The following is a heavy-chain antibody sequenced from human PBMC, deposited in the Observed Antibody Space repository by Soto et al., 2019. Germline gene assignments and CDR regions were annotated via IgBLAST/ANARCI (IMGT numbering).Heavy chain of an antibody. CDR2: ISGSGGST. J-gene: IGHJ2*01. Sequence: EVQLLESGGGLEQPGGSLRLSCAASGFIFSSYAMSWVRQAPGKGLEWVSVISGSGGSTYYADSVKGRFIISRDNSKNTLYLQMNSLRAEDTAVYYCANGAVGATWYFDLWGRGTLVTVSS. CDR1: GFIFSSYA. CDR3: ANGAVGATWYFDL. V-gene: IGHV3-23*01. D-gene: IGHD1-26*01.